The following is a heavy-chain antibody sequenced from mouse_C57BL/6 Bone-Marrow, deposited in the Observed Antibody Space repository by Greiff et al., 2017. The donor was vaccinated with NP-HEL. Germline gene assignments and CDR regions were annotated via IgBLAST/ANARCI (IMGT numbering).Heavy chain of an antibody. V-gene: IGHV5-6*01. Sequence: EVKLVESGGDLVKPGGSLKLSCAASGSTFSSYGMSWVRQTPDKRLEWVATISSGGSYTYYPDSVKGRFTISRDNAKNTLTLQMGSLKSEDSAMYYCARGGAMDYWGQGTSVTVSS. CDR2: ISSGGSYT. CDR1: GSTFSSYG. J-gene: IGHJ4*01. CDR3: ARGGAMDY.